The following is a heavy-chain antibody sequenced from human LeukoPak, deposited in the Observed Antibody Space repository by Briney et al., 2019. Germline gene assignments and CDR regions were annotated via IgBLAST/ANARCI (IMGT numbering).Heavy chain of an antibody. D-gene: IGHD1-26*01. CDR2: IYYSGST. CDR3: ASLMGSRNY. CDR1: GGSLSSYY. Sequence: PSETLSLTCTVSGGSLSSYYWSWIRQPPGKGLEWIGYIYYSGSTNYNPSLKSRVTISVDTSKNQFSLKLSSVTAADTAVYYCASLMGSRNYWGQGTLVTVSS. V-gene: IGHV4-59*01. J-gene: IGHJ4*02.